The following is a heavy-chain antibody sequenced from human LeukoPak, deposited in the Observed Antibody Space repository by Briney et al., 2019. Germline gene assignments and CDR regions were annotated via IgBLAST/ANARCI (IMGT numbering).Heavy chain of an antibody. J-gene: IGHJ4*02. Sequence: ASVKVSCKASGYTFTSYDINWVRQATGQGLEWMGWMNPNSGNTGYAQKFQGRVTITRNTSISTAYMELSSLRSEDTAVYYCARDRRYSSSSYYDYWGQGTLVTVSS. V-gene: IGHV1-8*03. CDR3: ARDRRYSSSSYYDY. CDR1: GYTFTSYD. CDR2: MNPNSGNT. D-gene: IGHD6-6*01.